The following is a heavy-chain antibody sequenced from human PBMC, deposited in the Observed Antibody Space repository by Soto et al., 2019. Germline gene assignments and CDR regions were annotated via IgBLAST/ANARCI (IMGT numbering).Heavy chain of an antibody. J-gene: IGHJ6*02. CDR3: ASHNVDTAMVHHYYCVMDV. D-gene: IGHD5-18*01. V-gene: IGHV1-69*13. Sequence: GASVKVSCKASGGTFSSSAISWVRQAPGQGLEWMGGLIPIFGTANYEQKFQGRVTITADESTSTAYMELSRLPSEDTAVYYCASHNVDTAMVHHYYCVMDVGARGATVTCSS. CDR2: LIPIFGTA. CDR1: GGTFSSSA.